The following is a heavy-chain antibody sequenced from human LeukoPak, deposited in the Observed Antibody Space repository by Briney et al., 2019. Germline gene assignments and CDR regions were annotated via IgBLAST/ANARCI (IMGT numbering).Heavy chain of an antibody. CDR2: IDNGGSDT. Sequence: GGSLRLSCAASGFTFSNYWMHWVRHAPGKGLVWVSRIDNGGSDTSHADSVKGRFTISRDNAKNSLYLQMNSLRAEDTAVYYCASFYGSGSGLVDYWGQGTLVTVSS. J-gene: IGHJ4*02. V-gene: IGHV3-74*01. CDR1: GFTFSNYW. D-gene: IGHD3-10*01. CDR3: ASFYGSGSGLVDY.